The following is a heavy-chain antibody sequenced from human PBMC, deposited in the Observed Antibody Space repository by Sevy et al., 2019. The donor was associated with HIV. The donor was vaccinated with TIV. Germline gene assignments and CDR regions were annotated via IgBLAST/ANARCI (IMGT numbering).Heavy chain of an antibody. V-gene: IGHV3-74*01. Sequence: GGSLRLSCAASGFTFSSYWMHWVRQAPGKGLVWVSRINSDGSSTSYADSVKGRFTISGDNAKNTVYLQMNSLRAEDTAVYYCARGIAAGYWFDPWGQGTLVTVSS. CDR1: GFTFSSYW. D-gene: IGHD6-13*01. CDR2: INSDGSST. J-gene: IGHJ5*02. CDR3: ARGIAAGYWFDP.